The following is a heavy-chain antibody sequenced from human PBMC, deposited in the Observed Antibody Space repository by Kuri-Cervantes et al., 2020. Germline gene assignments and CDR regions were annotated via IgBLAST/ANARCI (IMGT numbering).Heavy chain of an antibody. CDR3: ARAVMVVATNAFDI. J-gene: IGHJ3*02. Sequence: SETLSLTCTVSGGSISSGDYYWSWIRQPPGKGLEWIGYFYHSGNTIYNPSLKSRVTMSVETSTNQFSLKLSSVTAADTAVYYCARAVMVVATNAFDIWGQGTMVTVSS. CDR2: FYHSGNT. V-gene: IGHV4-61*08. CDR1: GGSISSGDYY. D-gene: IGHD2-15*01.